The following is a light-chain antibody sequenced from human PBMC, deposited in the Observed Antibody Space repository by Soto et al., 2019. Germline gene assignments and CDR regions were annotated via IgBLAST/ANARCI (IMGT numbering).Light chain of an antibody. CDR1: QSINSW. J-gene: IGKJ1*01. CDR3: QQYDTYGAWT. V-gene: IGKV1-5*03. Sequence: DIQMTQSPSTLSASVGDRVTITCRASQSINSWLAWYQQKPGKAPKLLIYRASGLESGVPSRFSGSASGTEFTLAITSLQPDDFTTYYCQQYDTYGAWTFGQGNNVEIK. CDR2: RAS.